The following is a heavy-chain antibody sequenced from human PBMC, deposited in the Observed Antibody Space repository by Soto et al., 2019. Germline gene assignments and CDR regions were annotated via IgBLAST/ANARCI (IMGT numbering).Heavy chain of an antibody. CDR3: ARGDGILTGYYNDAFDI. Sequence: QVQLVESGGGVVQPGRSQRLSCAASGFTFSSYGMHWVRQAPGKGLEWVAVIWYDGSNKYYADSVKGRFTISRDNSKNTLYLQMNSLRAEDTAVYYCARGDGILTGYYNDAFDIWGQGTMVTVSS. J-gene: IGHJ3*02. CDR2: IWYDGSNK. CDR1: GFTFSSYG. V-gene: IGHV3-33*01. D-gene: IGHD3-9*01.